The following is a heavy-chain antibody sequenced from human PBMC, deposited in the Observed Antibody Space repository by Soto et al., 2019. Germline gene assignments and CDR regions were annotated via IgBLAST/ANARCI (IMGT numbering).Heavy chain of an antibody. V-gene: IGHV3-48*01. CDR1: GFTFSSYS. J-gene: IGHJ4*02. Sequence: GGSLRLSCAASGFTFSSYSMNWVRQAPGKGLEWVSYISSSSSTIYYADSVKGRFTISRDNAKNSLYLQMNSLRAEDTAVYYCARDIMITFGGVIDADYWGQGTLVTVSS. CDR2: ISSSSSTI. D-gene: IGHD3-16*01. CDR3: ARDIMITFGGVIDADY.